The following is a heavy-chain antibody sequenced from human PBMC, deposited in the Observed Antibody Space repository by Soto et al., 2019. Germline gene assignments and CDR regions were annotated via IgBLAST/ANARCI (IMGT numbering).Heavy chain of an antibody. J-gene: IGHJ4*02. CDR1: GGSLSGATYS. CDR2: IFPSGTT. CDR3: ARSREFDY. V-gene: IGHV4-30-2*01. Sequence: SETLSLTCGVSGGSLSGATYSWNWIRQPPGKGLEWIGYIFPSGTTYYNPSLKSRVTISIDVSKSQFSLSLRSLTAADTAVYYCARSREFDYWSQGTLVTVSS.